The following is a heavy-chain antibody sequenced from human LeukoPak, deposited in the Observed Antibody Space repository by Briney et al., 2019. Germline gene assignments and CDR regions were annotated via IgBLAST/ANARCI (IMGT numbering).Heavy chain of an antibody. CDR1: GGTFSSYA. J-gene: IGHJ4*02. V-gene: IGHV1-69*04. CDR3: ARVESSGCFDY. D-gene: IGHD6-19*01. CDR2: IIPILGIA. Sequence: SVKVSCKASGGTFSSYAISWVRQAPGQGLDWMGRIIPILGIANYAQKFQGRVTITADKPTSTAYMELSRLGAEVTAVYYCARVESSGCFDYWGQGTLVTVPS.